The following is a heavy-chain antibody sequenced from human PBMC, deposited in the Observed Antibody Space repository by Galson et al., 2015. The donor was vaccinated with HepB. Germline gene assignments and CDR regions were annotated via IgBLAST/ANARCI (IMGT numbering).Heavy chain of an antibody. CDR3: ARDFNGVLRELVLYYYYYMDV. CDR2: ISSSSSYI. Sequence: SLRLSCAASGFTFSSYRMNWVRQAPGKGLEWVSSISSSSSYIYYADSVKGRFTISRDNAKNSLYLQMNSLRAEDTAVYYCARDFNGVLRELVLYYYYYMDVWGKGTTVTVSS. J-gene: IGHJ6*03. V-gene: IGHV3-21*01. D-gene: IGHD6-6*01. CDR1: GFTFSSYR.